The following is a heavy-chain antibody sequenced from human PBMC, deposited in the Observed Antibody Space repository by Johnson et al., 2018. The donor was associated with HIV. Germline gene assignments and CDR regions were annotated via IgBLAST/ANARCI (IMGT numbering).Heavy chain of an antibody. CDR1: GFTFSTYG. J-gene: IGHJ3*02. CDR3: ARETDAFDI. Sequence: QVQLVESGGGVVQPGRSLRLSCAASGFTFSTYGMHWVRQAPGTGLEWVAAISYDGSKTYYADSVKGRFTISRDNSKNTLYLQMNSLRAEDTAVYYCARETDAFDIWGQGTMVTVSS. V-gene: IGHV3-30*03. CDR2: ISYDGSKT.